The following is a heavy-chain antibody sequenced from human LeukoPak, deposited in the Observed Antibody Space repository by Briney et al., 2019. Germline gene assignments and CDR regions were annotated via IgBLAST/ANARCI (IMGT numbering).Heavy chain of an antibody. Sequence: GGSLRLSCSASGFTFYNYWMTWVRQAPGKGLEGVAHIHESESYQKHVDSVRGRFTVSRDNTKRVLYLQMESLRAEDTAVYYCARDIPGGASFLDQWGQGTLVTVSS. CDR3: ARDIPGGASFLDQ. V-gene: IGHV3-7*01. CDR1: GFTFYNYW. D-gene: IGHD3-16*01. CDR2: IHESESYQ. J-gene: IGHJ5*02.